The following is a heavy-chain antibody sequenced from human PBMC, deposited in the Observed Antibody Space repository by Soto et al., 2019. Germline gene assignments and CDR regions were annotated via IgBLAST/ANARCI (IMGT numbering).Heavy chain of an antibody. CDR1: GFTFSSYG. CDR3: ARGPLAYCGGDCYSPPLLDYYGMDV. Sequence: PGGSLRLSCAASGFTFSSYGMHWVRQAPGKGLEWVAVIWYDGSNKYYADSVKGRFTISRDNSKNTLYLQMNSLRAVDTAVYYCARGPLAYCGGDCYSPPLLDYYGMDVWGQGTTVTVSS. V-gene: IGHV3-33*01. D-gene: IGHD2-21*02. CDR2: IWYDGSNK. J-gene: IGHJ6*02.